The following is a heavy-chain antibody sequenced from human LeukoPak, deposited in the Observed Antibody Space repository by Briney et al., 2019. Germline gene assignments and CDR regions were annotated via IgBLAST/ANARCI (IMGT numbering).Heavy chain of an antibody. CDR1: GVSLNDYY. J-gene: IGHJ4*02. CDR3: TCMTTANDY. CDR2: INHRGYT. D-gene: IGHD4-17*01. V-gene: IGHV4-34*10. Sequence: SETLSLTCAVSGVSLNDYYWSWVRHTPGEGLECRGEINHRGYTNDSPSLKTRETLYTDTSRKHFHLTLRSAAVAATGIYYCTCMTTANDYWGQGTLVTVSS.